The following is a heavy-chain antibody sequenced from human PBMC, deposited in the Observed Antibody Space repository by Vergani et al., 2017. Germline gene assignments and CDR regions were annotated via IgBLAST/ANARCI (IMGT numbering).Heavy chain of an antibody. D-gene: IGHD6-6*01. CDR3: ARDTTSPEYSTESGGFDP. CDR1: GFTFSSYG. V-gene: IGHV3-30*03. Sequence: VQLLESGGGLVQPGGSLRLSCAASGFTFSSYGMHWVRQAPGKGLEWVAVISYDGSNKYYADSVKGRFTISRDNSKNTLYLQMNSLRAEDTAVYYCARDTTSPEYSTESGGFDPWGQGTLVTVSS. CDR2: ISYDGSNK. J-gene: IGHJ5*02.